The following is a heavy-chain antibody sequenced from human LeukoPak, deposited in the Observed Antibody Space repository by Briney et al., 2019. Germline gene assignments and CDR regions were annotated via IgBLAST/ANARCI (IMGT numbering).Heavy chain of an antibody. V-gene: IGHV4-59*01. CDR2: IYYSGST. CDR3: ARGGGSGNYYFGSDYYYYMDV. J-gene: IGHJ6*03. CDR1: GGCLSSYY. Sequence: SETLSLTCTVSGGCLSSYYWSWVRQSPGQGLEWIGYIYYSGSTTSNTSLQSRVTISVDTSKNQYSLKLSSVTAADTAVYYCARGGGSGNYYFGSDYYYYMDVWGKGTTVTVSS. D-gene: IGHD3-10*01.